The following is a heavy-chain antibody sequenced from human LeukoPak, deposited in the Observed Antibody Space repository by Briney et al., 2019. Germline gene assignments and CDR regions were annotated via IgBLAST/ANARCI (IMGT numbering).Heavy chain of an antibody. J-gene: IGHJ4*02. CDR3: ARGIPIDY. CDR1: GFTFSRYG. CDR2: ISNDGNNK. V-gene: IGHV3-30-3*01. Sequence: PGGSLRLSCAASGFTFSRYGLHWVRQAPGKGQEWVAIISNDGNNKRYADSVKGRFTISRDNSKNTVYLQMNSLTAEDTAVYYCARGIPIDYWGQGTLVTVSS.